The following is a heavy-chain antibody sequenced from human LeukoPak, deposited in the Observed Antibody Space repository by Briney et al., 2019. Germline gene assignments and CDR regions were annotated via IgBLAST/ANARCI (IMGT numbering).Heavy chain of an antibody. Sequence: PSDTLSLTCTASGGSISYYYWSWIRQPPGKGLEWIGNIFYISSTKYNPSLKSRVTISVDRSKSQFSLRLSSVTAADTAVYYCARRDPSTTYLDYWGQGTLVTVSP. J-gene: IGHJ4*02. CDR2: IFYISST. D-gene: IGHD2/OR15-2a*01. CDR3: ARRDPSTTYLDY. CDR1: GGSISYYY. V-gene: IGHV4-59*08.